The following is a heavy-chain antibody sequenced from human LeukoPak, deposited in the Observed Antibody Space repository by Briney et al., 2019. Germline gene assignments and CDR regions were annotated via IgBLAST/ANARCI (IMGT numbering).Heavy chain of an antibody. CDR2: IIPIFGTA. CDR1: GGTFSSYA. CDR3: ARAPLGATQGVFDI. Sequence: SVKVSCKASGGTFSSYAISWVRQAPGQGLEWMGGIIPIFGTANYAQKFQGRVTITADESTSTAYMELSSLSSEDTAVYYCARAPLGATQGVFDISDHGTMVAVSS. D-gene: IGHD1-26*01. V-gene: IGHV1-69*01. J-gene: IGHJ3*02.